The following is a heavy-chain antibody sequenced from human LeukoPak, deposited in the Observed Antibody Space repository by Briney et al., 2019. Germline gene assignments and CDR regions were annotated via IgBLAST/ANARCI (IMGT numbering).Heavy chain of an antibody. CDR2: IYYSGST. Sequence: KPSQTLSLTCTVSGGSISSGGYYWSWIRQHPGKGLEWIGYIYYSGSTYYNPSLKSRVTISVDTSKNQFSLKLSSVTAADTAVYYCARARPDIVVVPATNRFDYWGQGTLVTVSS. CDR3: ARARPDIVVVPATNRFDY. CDR1: GGSISSGGYY. V-gene: IGHV4-31*03. J-gene: IGHJ4*02. D-gene: IGHD2-2*01.